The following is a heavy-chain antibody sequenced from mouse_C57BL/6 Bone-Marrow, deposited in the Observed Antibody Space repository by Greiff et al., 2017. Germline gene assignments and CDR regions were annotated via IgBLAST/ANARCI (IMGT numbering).Heavy chain of an antibody. CDR3: ARRPYGSSFYAMDY. Sequence: QVQLQQPGAELVMPGASVKLSCKASGYTFTSYWMHWVKQRPGQGLEWIGEIDPSDSYTNYNQKFKGKSTLTVDKSSSTAYMQLSSLTSEDSAVYYCARRPYGSSFYAMDYWGQGTSVTVSS. CDR2: IDPSDSYT. J-gene: IGHJ4*01. CDR1: GYTFTSYW. V-gene: IGHV1-69*01. D-gene: IGHD1-1*01.